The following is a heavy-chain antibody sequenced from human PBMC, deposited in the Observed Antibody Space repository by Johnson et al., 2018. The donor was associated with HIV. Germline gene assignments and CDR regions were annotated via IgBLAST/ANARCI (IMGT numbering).Heavy chain of an antibody. CDR1: GFIFSDYY. Sequence: QVQLVESGGGLVKPGGSLRLSCAASGFIFSDYYMSWIRQAPGKGLEWVSYISSSGSTIYYADSLKGRFTISRDNSKNTLYLQMNSLRAEDTAVYYCARGANSGSYFGAFDIWGRGTMVTVSS. CDR2: ISSSGSTI. D-gene: IGHD1-26*01. CDR3: ARGANSGSYFGAFDI. V-gene: IGHV3-11*04. J-gene: IGHJ3*02.